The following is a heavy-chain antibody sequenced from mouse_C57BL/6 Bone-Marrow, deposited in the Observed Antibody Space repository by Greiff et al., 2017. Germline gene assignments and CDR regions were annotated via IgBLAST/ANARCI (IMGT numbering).Heavy chain of an antibody. J-gene: IGHJ4*01. V-gene: IGHV1-72*01. Sequence: QVQLQQPGAELVKPGASVKLSCKASGYTFTSYWMHWVKQRPGRGLEWSGRIDPNSGGPKYNEKFKSKATLTVDKPSSTAYMQLSSLTSEDSAVYYCARIDYYGSSYAMDYWGQGTSVTVSS. CDR1: GYTFTSYW. CDR2: IDPNSGGP. D-gene: IGHD1-1*01. CDR3: ARIDYYGSSYAMDY.